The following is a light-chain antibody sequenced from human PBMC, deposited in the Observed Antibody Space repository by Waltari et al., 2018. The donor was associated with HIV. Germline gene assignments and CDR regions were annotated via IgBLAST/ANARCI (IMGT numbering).Light chain of an antibody. CDR1: SSNSGSNY. CDR3: AAWDNSLSAPV. Sequence: QSVLTQPPSASGTPGQRVTTSCSGSSSNSGSNYVYWYQQLPGTAPKLLIDRNNQRPSGFPDRFSGSKSGTSASLAISGLRSEDEADYYCAAWDNSLSAPVFGGGTKLTVL. CDR2: RNN. J-gene: IGLJ3*02. V-gene: IGLV1-47*01.